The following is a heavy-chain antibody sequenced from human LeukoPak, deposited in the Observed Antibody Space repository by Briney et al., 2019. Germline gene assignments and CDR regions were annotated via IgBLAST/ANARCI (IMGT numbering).Heavy chain of an antibody. V-gene: IGHV4-59*01. J-gene: IGHJ4*02. CDR2: IYYSGST. Sequence: PSETLSLTCTVSGGSISSYYWSWIRQPPGKGLEWIGYIYYSGSTNYKYSLKSRVTISVDTSKNQFSLKLSSVTAADTAVYYCARGKLYFAPPMGFDYWGQGTLVTVSS. D-gene: IGHD3-9*01. CDR3: ARGKLYFAPPMGFDY. CDR1: GGSISSYY.